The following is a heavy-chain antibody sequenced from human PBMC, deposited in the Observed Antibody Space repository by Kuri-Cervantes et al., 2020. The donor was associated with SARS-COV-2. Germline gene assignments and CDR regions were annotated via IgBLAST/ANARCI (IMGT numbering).Heavy chain of an antibody. CDR1: GGSFSGYY. Sequence: ESLKISCAVYGGSFSGYYWSWIRQPPGKGLEWIGEINHSGSTNYNPSLKSRVTISVDTSKNQFSLKLSSVTAADTAVYYCARVGGFCTSSTCYSRFSWGDYFDSWGQGTLVTVSS. D-gene: IGHD2-2*03. V-gene: IGHV4-34*01. J-gene: IGHJ4*02. CDR2: INHSGST. CDR3: ARVGGFCTSSTCYSRFSWGDYFDS.